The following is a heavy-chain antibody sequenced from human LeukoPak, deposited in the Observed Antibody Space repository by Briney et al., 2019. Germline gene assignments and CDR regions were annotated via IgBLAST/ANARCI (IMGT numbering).Heavy chain of an antibody. J-gene: IGHJ4*02. CDR2: ISGSGGST. CDR3: ARGKDHDFWNPFDH. CDR1: GFTFSSYA. V-gene: IGHV3-23*01. D-gene: IGHD3-3*01. Sequence: QTGGSLRLSCAASGFTFSSYAMSWVRQAPGKGLEWVSAISGSGGSTYYADSVKGRFTISRDNSKNTLYLQMNSLRAEDTAAYYCARGKDHDFWNPFDHWGQGTLVTVSS.